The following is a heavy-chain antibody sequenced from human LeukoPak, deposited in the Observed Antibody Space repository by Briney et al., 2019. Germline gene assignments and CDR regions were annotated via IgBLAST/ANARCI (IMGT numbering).Heavy chain of an antibody. D-gene: IGHD6-6*01. CDR3: TRVRIAARRYYYYGMDV. Sequence: GGSLRLSCTASGFTFGDYAMSWVRQAPGKGLEWVGFIRSKAYGGTTEYAASVKGRFTISRDDSKIIAYLQMNSLKTEDTAVYYCTRVRIAARRYYYYGMDVWGQGTTVTVSS. V-gene: IGHV3-49*04. CDR2: IRSKAYGGTT. J-gene: IGHJ6*02. CDR1: GFTFGDYA.